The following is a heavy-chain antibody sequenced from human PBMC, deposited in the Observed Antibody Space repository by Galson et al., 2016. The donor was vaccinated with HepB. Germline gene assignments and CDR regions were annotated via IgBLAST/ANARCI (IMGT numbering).Heavy chain of an antibody. J-gene: IGHJ6*02. D-gene: IGHD1-26*01. CDR2: IDWDDDK. CDR3: ARIWSWEIYGYGVDV. V-gene: IGHV2-70*01. CDR1: GFSLSTSGMC. Sequence: PALVKPTQTLTLTCTFSGFSLSTSGMCVSWIRQPPGKALEWLALIDWDDDKYYSTSLKTRLTISKDTSKNQVVLKMTNMDPVDTATYYCARIWSWEIYGYGVDVWGQGTTVTVSS.